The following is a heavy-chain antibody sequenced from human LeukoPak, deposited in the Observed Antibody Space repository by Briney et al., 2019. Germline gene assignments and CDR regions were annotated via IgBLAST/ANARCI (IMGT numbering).Heavy chain of an antibody. D-gene: IGHD3-22*01. J-gene: IGHJ6*03. CDR3: ARDWSMKDYYDSSGCPTYYYMDV. CDR1: GFTVSSNY. V-gene: IGHV3-21*01. CDR2: ISRGRSYI. Sequence: GESLRLSCAASGFTVSSNYMSWVRQAPGKGLEWVSSISRGRSYIYYADSMKRRFTISRDNEKNSLYLKMNSLRAEDTAVYYCARDWSMKDYYDSSGCPTYYYMDVWGKGTTVTVSS.